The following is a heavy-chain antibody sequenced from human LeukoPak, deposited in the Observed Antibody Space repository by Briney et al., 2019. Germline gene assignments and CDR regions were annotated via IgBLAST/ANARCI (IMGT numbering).Heavy chain of an antibody. Sequence: PGGSLRLSCAASGFTFSDYYMSWIRQAPGKGLEWVSYISNSGNTIYYADSVKGRFTISRDNAKNSLYLQMNSLRAEDTAVYYCAKLRGVMVRGEAFDYWGQGTLVTVSS. V-gene: IGHV3-11*01. CDR1: GFTFSDYY. J-gene: IGHJ4*02. D-gene: IGHD3-10*01. CDR3: AKLRGVMVRGEAFDY. CDR2: ISNSGNTI.